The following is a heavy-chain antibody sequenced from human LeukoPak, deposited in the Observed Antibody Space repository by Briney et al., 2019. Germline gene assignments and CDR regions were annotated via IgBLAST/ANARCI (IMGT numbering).Heavy chain of an antibody. V-gene: IGHV1-69*13. CDR1: GGTFSSYA. Sequence: GASVKVSCKASGGTFSSYAISWVRQAPGQGLEWMGGIIPIFGTANYAQKFQGRVTITADESTSTAYMELSSLRSEDTAVYYCARSPKRGYYDSSGWFDPWGQGTLVTVSS. CDR3: ARSPKRGYYDSSGWFDP. D-gene: IGHD3-22*01. CDR2: IIPIFGTA. J-gene: IGHJ5*02.